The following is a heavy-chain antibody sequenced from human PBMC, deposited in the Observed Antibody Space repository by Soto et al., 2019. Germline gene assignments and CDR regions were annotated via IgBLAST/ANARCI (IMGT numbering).Heavy chain of an antibody. D-gene: IGHD6-19*01. CDR3: ARDVSYSICWDLGYPSYGMDF. Sequence: GGSLRLSCAASGFTFSSYGMHWVRQAPGKGLEWVAVIWYDGSNKYYADSVKGRFTISRDNSKNTLYLQMNSLRAEDTAVYYCARDVSYSICWDLGYPSYGMDFWGQGTTVTVSS. CDR1: GFTFSSYG. V-gene: IGHV3-33*01. J-gene: IGHJ6*02. CDR2: IWYDGSNK.